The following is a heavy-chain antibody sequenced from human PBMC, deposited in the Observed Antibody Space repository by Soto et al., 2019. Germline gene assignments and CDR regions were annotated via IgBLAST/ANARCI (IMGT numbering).Heavy chain of an antibody. V-gene: IGHV3-48*02. Sequence: GGSLRLSCAASGFTFSSYSMNWVRQAPGNGLEWISYISTTSSSIYYADSVKGRFTISRDNAKNSLFLQMNSLRDEDTAVYYCARKGVAFDYWGQGALVTVSS. CDR1: GFTFSSYS. CDR2: ISTTSSSI. D-gene: IGHD3-3*01. CDR3: ARKGVAFDY. J-gene: IGHJ4*02.